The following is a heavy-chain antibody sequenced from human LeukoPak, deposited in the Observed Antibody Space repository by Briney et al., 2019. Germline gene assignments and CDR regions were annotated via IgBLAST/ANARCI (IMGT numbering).Heavy chain of an antibody. J-gene: IGHJ6*03. CDR2: VFHSGIT. Sequence: PSETLSLTCSVSGYSISSGYYWGWIRQPPGKGLEWIGSVFHSGITYYNPSLKSRVTISVDTSKNQFSLKLSSVTAADTAVYYCARDKVATLDSYYYYYYMDVWGKGTTVTVSS. CDR3: ARDKVATLDSYYYYYYMDV. V-gene: IGHV4-38-2*02. D-gene: IGHD5-12*01. CDR1: GYSISSGYY.